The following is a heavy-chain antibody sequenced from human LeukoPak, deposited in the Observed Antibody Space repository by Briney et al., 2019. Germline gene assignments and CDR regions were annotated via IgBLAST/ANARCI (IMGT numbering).Heavy chain of an antibody. CDR1: GFTFSSYG. CDR2: IWYDGSNK. D-gene: IGHD1-1*01. V-gene: IGHV3-33*01. Sequence: GRSLRLSCAASGFTFSSYGMHWVRQAPGKGLEWVAVIWYDGSNKYYADSVKGRFTISRDNSKNTLYLQMNSLRAEDTAVYYCARVGGTNYYYYGMDVWGQGTTVTVSS. CDR3: ARVGGTNYYYYGMDV. J-gene: IGHJ6*02.